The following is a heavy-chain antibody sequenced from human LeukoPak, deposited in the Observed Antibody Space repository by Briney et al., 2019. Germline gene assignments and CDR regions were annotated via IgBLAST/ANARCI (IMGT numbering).Heavy chain of an antibody. CDR2: ISYDGSNK. CDR3: AKWGVATDYYYYGMDV. J-gene: IGHJ6*02. Sequence: PGGSLRLSCAASGFTFSSYGMHWVRQAPGKGLEWVAVISYDGSNKYYADSVKGRFIISRDNSKNTLYLQMNSLRAEDTAVYYCAKWGVATDYYYYGMDVWGQGTTVTVSS. CDR1: GFTFSSYG. V-gene: IGHV3-30*18. D-gene: IGHD4-23*01.